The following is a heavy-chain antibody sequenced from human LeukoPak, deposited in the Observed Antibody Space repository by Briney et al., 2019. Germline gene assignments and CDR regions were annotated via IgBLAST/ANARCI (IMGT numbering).Heavy chain of an antibody. J-gene: IGHJ4*01. Sequence: ASVKVSCKASGYTFTTYDLNWVRQATGQGFEWMGWTNPNSGNAGYAQKFQGRVTMTRNTSISTAYMELSNLTSEDTAVYYCARRIRGAPTDYWGHGTLVSVSS. CDR2: TNPNSGNA. D-gene: IGHD3-10*01. CDR3: ARRIRGAPTDY. V-gene: IGHV1-8*01. CDR1: GYTFTTYD.